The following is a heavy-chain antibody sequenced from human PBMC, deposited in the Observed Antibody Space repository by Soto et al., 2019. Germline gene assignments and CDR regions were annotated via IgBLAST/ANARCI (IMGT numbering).Heavy chain of an antibody. Sequence: PSETLSLTCSVSGGSITSHYCSWFRQPPGKGLEWIGYIYHSGSTSYNPSLKSRVAMSVDTSKNQFSLKVNSVTAADTALYYCARQGFGQLHGLVDVWGPGTTVTVSS. CDR2: IYHSGST. D-gene: IGHD3-10*01. CDR1: GGSITSHY. CDR3: ARQGFGQLHGLVDV. V-gene: IGHV4-59*08. J-gene: IGHJ6*02.